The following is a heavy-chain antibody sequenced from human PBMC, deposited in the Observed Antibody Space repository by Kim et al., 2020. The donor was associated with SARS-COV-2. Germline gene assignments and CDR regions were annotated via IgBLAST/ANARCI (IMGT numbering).Heavy chain of an antibody. D-gene: IGHD3-10*01. V-gene: IGHV3-23*01. Sequence: YADSVKGRFTISRDNSKNTLYLQMNSLRAEDTAVYYCAKDAPSWFGELGYWGRGTLVTVSS. J-gene: IGHJ4*02. CDR3: AKDAPSWFGELGY.